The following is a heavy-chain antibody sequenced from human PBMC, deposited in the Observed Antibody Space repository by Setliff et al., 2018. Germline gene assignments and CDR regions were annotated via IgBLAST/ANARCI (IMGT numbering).Heavy chain of an antibody. V-gene: IGHV3-30*03. CDR2: ISDDGTND. D-gene: IGHD2-21*01. CDR3: ARDLFRNSGGLYS. CDR1: GLSYINDW. Sequence: GGSLRLSCTASGLSYINDWVSWVRQAPGKGLEWVATISDDGTNDFYADSVKGRFTVFRDSSKNTLYLQMSSLRPDDAALYYCARDLFRNSGGLYSWGQGTLVTVSS. J-gene: IGHJ5*02.